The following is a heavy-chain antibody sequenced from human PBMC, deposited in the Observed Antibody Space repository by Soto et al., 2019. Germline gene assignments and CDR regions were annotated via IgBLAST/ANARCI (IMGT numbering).Heavy chain of an antibody. Sequence: SETLSLTCTVSGGFISSSSYYWGWIRQPLGRGLEWIGSIYYSRSTYYDPSLKSRVTISVDTSKNQFSLKLSSVTAADTAVYYCARQSTVAGSVWFDPWSQGTLVTVSS. CDR2: IYYSRST. V-gene: IGHV4-39*01. CDR1: GGFISSSSYY. CDR3: ARQSTVAGSVWFDP. D-gene: IGHD6-19*01. J-gene: IGHJ5*02.